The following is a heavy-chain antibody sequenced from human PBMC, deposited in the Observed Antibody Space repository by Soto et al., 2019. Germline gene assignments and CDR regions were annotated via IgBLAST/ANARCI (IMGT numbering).Heavy chain of an antibody. V-gene: IGHV4-34*01. CDR3: ARGARRLYSSSWYSGPNPNWFDP. CDR2: INHSGST. D-gene: IGHD6-13*01. J-gene: IGHJ5*02. Sequence: QVQLQQWGAGLLKPSETLSLTCAVYGGSFSGYYWSWIRQPPGKGLEWIGEINHSGSTNYNPSLKSRVTISVDTSKNQFSLKLSSVTAADTAVYYCARGARRLYSSSWYSGPNPNWFDPWGQGTLVTVSS. CDR1: GGSFSGYY.